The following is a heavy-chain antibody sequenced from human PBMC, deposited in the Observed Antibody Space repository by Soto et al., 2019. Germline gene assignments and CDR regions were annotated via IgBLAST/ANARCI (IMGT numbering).Heavy chain of an antibody. D-gene: IGHD6-19*01. V-gene: IGHV5-51*01. Sequence: GESLKISCKGSGYSFLNYWIGWVRQMPGKDLEWIGIIYPDDSETRYSPSFQGQVTISADKSISTAYLQWSSLKASDTAMYYCARLLRGIAVAGNFWFDPWGQGTLVTVSS. J-gene: IGHJ5*02. CDR1: GYSFLNYW. CDR3: ARLLRGIAVAGNFWFDP. CDR2: IYPDDSET.